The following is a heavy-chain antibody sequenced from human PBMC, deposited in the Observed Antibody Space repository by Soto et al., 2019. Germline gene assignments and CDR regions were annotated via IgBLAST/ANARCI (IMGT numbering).Heavy chain of an antibody. D-gene: IGHD3-9*01. V-gene: IGHV4-38-2*01. J-gene: IGHJ4*02. CDR3: ARLTTVRYFDY. Sequence: SETPSLTCAVSGDSMRTDYYCGWVRQPPGKGLEWIGSIYHSGSAYYNPSLTSRVTISVDTSKNQFSLKVTSVTAADTAVYYCARLTTVRYFDYWGQGTLVTVSS. CDR2: IYHSGSA. CDR1: GDSMRTDYY.